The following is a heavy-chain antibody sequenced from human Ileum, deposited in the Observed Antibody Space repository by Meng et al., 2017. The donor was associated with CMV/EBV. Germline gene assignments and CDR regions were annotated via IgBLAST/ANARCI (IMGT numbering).Heavy chain of an antibody. CDR3: ARQVGYYGSGGGGRFDY. V-gene: IGHV5-51*01. CDR2: IYPGDSDT. Sequence: GESLKISCKGSGYNFTSYWIGWLRQMPGKGLEWMGTIYPGDSDTRYSPSLQGQVTISADKSISTAYLQWSSLKASDSAMYYCARQVGYYGSGGGGRFDYWGQGTLVTVSS. D-gene: IGHD3-10*01. J-gene: IGHJ4*02. CDR1: GYNFTSYW.